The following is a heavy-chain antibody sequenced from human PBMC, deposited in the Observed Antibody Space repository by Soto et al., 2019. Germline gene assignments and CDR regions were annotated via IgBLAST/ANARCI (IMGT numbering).Heavy chain of an antibody. CDR2: MNPNSGNT. J-gene: IGHJ6*03. CDR1: GYTFTSYD. Sequence: QVQLVQSGAEVKKPGASVKVSCKAPGYTFTSYDINWVRQATGQGLEWMGWMNPNSGNTGYAQKFQGRVSMTRNTSISTAYMELSSLRSDDTAVYYCARGSGYYGSGSARSYYYYYYMDVWGKGTTVTVSS. CDR3: ARGSGYYGSGSARSYYYYYYMDV. V-gene: IGHV1-8*01. D-gene: IGHD3-10*01.